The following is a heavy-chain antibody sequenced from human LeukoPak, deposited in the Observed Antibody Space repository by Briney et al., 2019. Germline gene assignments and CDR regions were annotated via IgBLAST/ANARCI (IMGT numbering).Heavy chain of an antibody. D-gene: IGHD3-22*01. V-gene: IGHV3-15*01. CDR3: TTENEGLLLLDY. Sequence: GGSLRLSCAASGFTFSNAWISWVRQAPGKGMEWVGHMKSKTGSRTTDYAAPVKGRFTISRDDSKNTLYLQMNSLKTKDTAVYYCTTENEGLLLLDYWGQGTLLTVS. CDR2: MKSKTGSRTT. J-gene: IGHJ4*02. CDR1: GFTFSNAW.